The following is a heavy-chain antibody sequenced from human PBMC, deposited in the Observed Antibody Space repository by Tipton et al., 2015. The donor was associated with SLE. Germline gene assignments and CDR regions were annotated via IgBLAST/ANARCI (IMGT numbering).Heavy chain of an antibody. CDR2: ISGSGGGT. CDR3: AKEATSGWFVLDY. D-gene: IGHD6-19*01. Sequence: SLRLSCAASEFSFDTYAMSWVRQAPGKGLEWVSGISGSGGGTYYADSVKGRFTISRDNSKNTLYLQMNSLRAEDTAVYYCAKEATSGWFVLDYWGQGTLVTVSS. V-gene: IGHV3-23*01. CDR1: EFSFDTYA. J-gene: IGHJ4*02.